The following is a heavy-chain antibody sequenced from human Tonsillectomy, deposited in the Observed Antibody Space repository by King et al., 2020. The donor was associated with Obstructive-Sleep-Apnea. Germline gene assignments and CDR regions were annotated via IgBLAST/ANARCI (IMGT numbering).Heavy chain of an antibody. V-gene: IGHV4-38-2*02. J-gene: IGHJ4*02. CDR1: GYSISSTYY. D-gene: IGHD3-16*02. Sequence: VQLQESGPGLVKPSETLSLTCTVSGYSISSTYYWGWIRQPPGKGLEWIGSIYHSGTTYYNPSLKSRVTISVDTSKNQFSLSLTSATATDTAVYYCAIGSPTIYYDYLWGRYRSFGYWGQGTQVTVSS. CDR2: IYHSGTT. CDR3: AIGSPTIYYDYLWGRYRSFGY.